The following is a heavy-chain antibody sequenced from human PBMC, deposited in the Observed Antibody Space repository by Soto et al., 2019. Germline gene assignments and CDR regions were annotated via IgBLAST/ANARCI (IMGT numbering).Heavy chain of an antibody. CDR3: ARDGYGDYGY. CDR1: GYTFTSNG. CDR2: ISTYNGNT. V-gene: IGHV1-18*01. J-gene: IGHJ4*02. D-gene: IGHD4-17*01. Sequence: QVQLVQSGAEVKKPGTSVKVSCKASGYTFTSNGISWVRQAPGQGLEWMEWISTYNGNTNYAQKLQGRVTMTRDTSTSIAYIELRDLRSADTAVYYCARDGYGDYGYWGQGSLVTVSS.